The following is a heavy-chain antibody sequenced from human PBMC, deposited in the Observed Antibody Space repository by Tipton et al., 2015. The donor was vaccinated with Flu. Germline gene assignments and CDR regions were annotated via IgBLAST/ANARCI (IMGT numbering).Heavy chain of an antibody. CDR3: ARDQAPSSGPLRAFDI. J-gene: IGHJ3*02. CDR2: IYYSGST. V-gene: IGHV4-30-4*01. CDR1: GGSISSGDYY. D-gene: IGHD3-22*01. Sequence: TLSLTCTVSGGSISSGDYYWSWIRQPPGKGLEWIGYIYYSGSTYYNPSLKSRVTISVDTSKNQFSLKLSSVTAADTAVYYCARDQAPSSGPLRAFDIWGQGTMVTVSS.